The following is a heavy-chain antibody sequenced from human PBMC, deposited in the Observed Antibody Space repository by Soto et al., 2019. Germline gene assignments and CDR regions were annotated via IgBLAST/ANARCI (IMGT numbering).Heavy chain of an antibody. CDR1: GGSISSYY. CDR3: ARGGGDDFWTDLNWFDP. Sequence: PSETLSLTCTVSGGSISSYYWSWIRQPPGKGLEWIGYIYYSGSTNYNPSLKSRVTISVDTSKNQFSLKLSSVTAAATAVYYCARGGGDDFWTDLNWFDPWGQGTLVTVSS. D-gene: IGHD3-3*01. V-gene: IGHV4-59*01. CDR2: IYYSGST. J-gene: IGHJ5*02.